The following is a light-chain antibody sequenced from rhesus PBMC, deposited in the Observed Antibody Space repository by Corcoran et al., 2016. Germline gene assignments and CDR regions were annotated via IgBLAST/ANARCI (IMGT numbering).Light chain of an antibody. V-gene: IGKV1-69*01. CDR1: QGISNS. J-gene: IGKJ1*01. CDR2: RTY. Sequence: DIQMTQSPSSLPASVGDTVTITCRASQGISNSLAWYQQKPVKAPKLLIYRTYNLEIGCPPRFSGSGSGTAFTLTISSLQPEDIATYFCKRHDNSPWAFGQGTKVEIK. CDR3: KRHDNSPWA.